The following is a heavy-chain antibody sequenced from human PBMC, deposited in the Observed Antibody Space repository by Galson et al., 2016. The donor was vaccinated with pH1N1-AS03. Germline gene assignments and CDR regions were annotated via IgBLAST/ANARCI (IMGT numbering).Heavy chain of an antibody. CDR2: IYWEDDK. D-gene: IGHD2/OR15-2a*01. J-gene: IGHJ4*02. CDR3: TRSRYYNTNLYYFDY. V-gene: IGHV2-5*02. CDR1: GFSLATSGVG. Sequence: PALVKPTQTLTLTCAFSGFSLATSGVGVGWIRQPPGKALEWLALIYWEDDKLYNPSLKSRLTVTKDTSQNLVFLTLTDLDPVDTATYFCTRSRYYNTNLYYFDYWGQGTLVTVSS.